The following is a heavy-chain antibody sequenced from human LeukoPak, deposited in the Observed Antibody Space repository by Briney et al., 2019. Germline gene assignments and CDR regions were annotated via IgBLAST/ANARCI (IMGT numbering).Heavy chain of an antibody. CDR3: ARCRWLPTRYFDY. Sequence: PSETLSLTCAVYGGSFSGYYWSWIRQPPGKGLEWIGSIYYSGSTYYNPSLKSRVTISVDTSKNQFSLKLSSVTAADTAVYYCARCRWLPTRYFDYWGQGTLVTVSS. V-gene: IGHV4-34*01. J-gene: IGHJ4*02. D-gene: IGHD5-12*01. CDR1: GGSFSGYY. CDR2: IYYSGST.